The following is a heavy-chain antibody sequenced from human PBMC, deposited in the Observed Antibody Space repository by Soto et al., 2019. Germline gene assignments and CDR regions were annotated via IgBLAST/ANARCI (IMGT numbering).Heavy chain of an antibody. CDR2: ISGSGGST. J-gene: IGHJ4*02. CDR1: GFTFSKAW. CDR3: AKDYGELNY. Sequence: GGSLRLSCAASGFTFSKAWINWVRQAPGQGLEWVSAISGSGGSTYYADSVKGRFTISRDNSKNTLYLQMNSLRAEDTAVYYCAKDYGELNYWGQGTLVTVSS. V-gene: IGHV3-23*01. D-gene: IGHD4-17*01.